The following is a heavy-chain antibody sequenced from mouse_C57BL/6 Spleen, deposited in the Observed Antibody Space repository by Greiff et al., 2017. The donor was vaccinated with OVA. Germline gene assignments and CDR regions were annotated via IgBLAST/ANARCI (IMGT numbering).Heavy chain of an antibody. CDR2: IWTGGGT. Sequence: QVQLKESGPGLVAPSQSLSITCTVSGFSLTSYAISWVRQPPGKGLEWLGVIWTGGGTNYNSALKSRLSISKDNSKSQVFLKMNSLQTDDTARYYCARNYYGSSYQYWYFDVWGTGTTVTVSS. CDR3: ARNYYGSSYQYWYFDV. CDR1: GFSLTSYA. J-gene: IGHJ1*03. D-gene: IGHD1-1*01. V-gene: IGHV2-9-1*01.